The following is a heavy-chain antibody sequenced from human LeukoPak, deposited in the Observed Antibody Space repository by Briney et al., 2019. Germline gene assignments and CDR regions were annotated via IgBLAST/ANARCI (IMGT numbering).Heavy chain of an antibody. CDR2: IIPIFGTA. J-gene: IGHJ6*02. CDR1: GGTFSSYA. D-gene: IGHD2-2*02. Sequence: WASVKVSCKASGGTFSSYAISWVRQAPGQGLEWMGGIIPIFGTANYTQKFQGRVTITADESTSTAYMELSSLRSEDTAVYYCARVHCSSTSCYIGYYYYGMDVWGQGTTVTVSS. V-gene: IGHV1-69*13. CDR3: ARVHCSSTSCYIGYYYYGMDV.